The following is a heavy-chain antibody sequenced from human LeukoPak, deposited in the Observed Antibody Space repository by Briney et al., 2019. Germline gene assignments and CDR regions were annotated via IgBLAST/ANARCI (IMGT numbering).Heavy chain of an antibody. J-gene: IGHJ5*02. D-gene: IGHD3-22*01. CDR2: IYYSGSP. Sequence: SETLSLTCTGSGGSISRYYRSWMRQPPGKGLAWMGYIYYSGSPNHHPPLKSRVPLSVDPSQDQFSLTLSSVTAPDTAVYYCARRPRGYALSWLDPWGQGTLVTVSS. CDR3: ARRPRGYALSWLDP. V-gene: IGHV4-59*08. CDR1: GGSISRYY.